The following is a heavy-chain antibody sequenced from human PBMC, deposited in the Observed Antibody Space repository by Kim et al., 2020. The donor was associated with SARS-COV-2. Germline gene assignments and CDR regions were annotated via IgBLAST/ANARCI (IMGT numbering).Heavy chain of an antibody. D-gene: IGHD3-22*01. V-gene: IGHV1-46*01. J-gene: IGHJ4*02. CDR2: GGST. CDR3: ARDQGLGY. Sequence: GGSTSYAQKFQGRVTMTRDTSTSTVYMELSSLRSEDTAVYYCARDQGLGYWGQGTLVTVSS.